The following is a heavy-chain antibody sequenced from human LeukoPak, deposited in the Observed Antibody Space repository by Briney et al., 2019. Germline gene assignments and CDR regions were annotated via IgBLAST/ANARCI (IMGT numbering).Heavy chain of an antibody. Sequence: GGSPRLSCAASGFTFRDHYMTWIRQSPGKGLEWASSISSRGTTIYYADSVKGRFTVSRDNAHNSLYLQMTSLRAEDAAVYYCARDASLYDYISYMDVWGQGTTVIVSS. D-gene: IGHD3-16*01. CDR1: GFTFRDHY. V-gene: IGHV3-11*01. J-gene: IGHJ6*02. CDR3: ARDASLYDYISYMDV. CDR2: ISSRGTTI.